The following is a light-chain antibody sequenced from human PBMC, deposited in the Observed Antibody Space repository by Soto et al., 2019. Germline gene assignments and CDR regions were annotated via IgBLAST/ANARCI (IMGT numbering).Light chain of an antibody. CDR2: GNS. Sequence: QSVLTQPPSVSGAPGQRVTISCTGSSSNIGAGYVHWYQQLPGTAPNLLIYGNSNRPSGVPDRFSGSKSGTSASLAITGLQAEDEADYHCQSYDRSLSVSVFGGGTKLPVL. V-gene: IGLV1-40*01. CDR3: QSYDRSLSVSV. J-gene: IGLJ3*02. CDR1: SSNIGAGYV.